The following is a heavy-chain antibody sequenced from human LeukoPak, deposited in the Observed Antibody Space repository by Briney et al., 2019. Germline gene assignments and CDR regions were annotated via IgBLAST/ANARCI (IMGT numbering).Heavy chain of an antibody. CDR1: GFTFDESA. CDR3: AKSPGGYLPAAFDFDH. CDR2: ISWNSDYI. Sequence: PGRSLRLSCAASGFTFDESAMHWVRQVPGKGLEWVSGISWNSDYIAYADSVKGRLTISRDNAKNSLYLQMNGLRAEDTALYYCAKSPGGYLPAAFDFDHRGQGTLVSVSS. J-gene: IGHJ4*02. V-gene: IGHV3-9*01. D-gene: IGHD2-2*01.